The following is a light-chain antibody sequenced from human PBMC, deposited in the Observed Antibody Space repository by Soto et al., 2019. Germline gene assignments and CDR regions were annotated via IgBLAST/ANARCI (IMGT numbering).Light chain of an antibody. J-gene: IGKJ2*01. CDR3: QQYGSSPTYT. Sequence: EIVLTQSPGTLSLSPGERATLSCRASQSVSSSYLAWYQQKPGQAPRLLIYGASSRATGIPDRFSGSGSGTDFTLTITRLEPEDFAVYYCQQYGSSPTYTFGQGTKQEIK. CDR2: GAS. CDR1: QSVSSSY. V-gene: IGKV3-20*01.